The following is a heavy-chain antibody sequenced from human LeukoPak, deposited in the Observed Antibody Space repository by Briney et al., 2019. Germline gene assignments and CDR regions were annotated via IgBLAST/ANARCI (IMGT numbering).Heavy chain of an antibody. CDR1: GYSFSGYY. CDR2: INPNSGAT. D-gene: IGHD5-18*01. V-gene: IGHV1-2*02. J-gene: IGHJ3*02. CDR3: ARKWIQLWSDAFDI. Sequence: RASVNVSCTASGYSFSGYYIHWLRQAPGQGLEWMGWINPNSGATTYAQKFQGRVTMTRDTSISTVYMELSRLRSDDTAVYYCARKWIQLWSDAFDIWGQGTMVTVSS.